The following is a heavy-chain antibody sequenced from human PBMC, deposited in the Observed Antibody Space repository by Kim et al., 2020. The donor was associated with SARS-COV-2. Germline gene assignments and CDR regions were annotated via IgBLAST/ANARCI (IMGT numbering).Heavy chain of an antibody. J-gene: IGHJ6*02. CDR2: VSWNSGSI. D-gene: IGHD3-3*01. V-gene: IGHV3-9*01. CDR3: AKDIGEGYFLSGYPHYGMDV. Sequence: GGSLRLSCAASGFTFDDYAMHWVRQAPGKGLEWVSGVSWNSGSIGYADSVKGRFTISRDNAKNSLYLQMNSLRAEDTALDYCAKDIGEGYFLSGYPHYGMDVWGQGTTVTVSS. CDR1: GFTFDDYA.